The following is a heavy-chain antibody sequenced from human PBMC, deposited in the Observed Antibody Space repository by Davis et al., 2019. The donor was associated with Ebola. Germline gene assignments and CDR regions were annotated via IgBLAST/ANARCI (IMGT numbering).Heavy chain of an antibody. CDR1: GGSFSGYY. Sequence: TLSLTCAVYGGSFSGYYWSWIRQPPGKGLEWIGEINHSGSTNYNPSLKSRVTISVDTSKNQFSLKLSSVTAADTAVYYCARGPTVTLFDYWGQGTLVTVSS. D-gene: IGHD4-17*01. CDR3: ARGPTVTLFDY. V-gene: IGHV4-34*01. J-gene: IGHJ4*02. CDR2: INHSGST.